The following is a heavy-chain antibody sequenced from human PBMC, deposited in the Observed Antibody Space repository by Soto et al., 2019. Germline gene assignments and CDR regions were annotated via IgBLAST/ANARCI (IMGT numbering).Heavy chain of an antibody. CDR1: GGSINNYY. CDR3: ARASGETAMVPST. J-gene: IGHJ5*02. CDR2: IYYSGST. Sequence: QVQLQESGPGLVKPSETLSLTCNVSGGSINNYYWNWVRQPPGKGLEWIGYIYYSGSTNYNPSLKSRVTISVDTSKNQFSLKLNSVSAADRAVYSCARASGETAMVPSTWGQVHLLTVSS. V-gene: IGHV4-59*01. D-gene: IGHD5-18*01.